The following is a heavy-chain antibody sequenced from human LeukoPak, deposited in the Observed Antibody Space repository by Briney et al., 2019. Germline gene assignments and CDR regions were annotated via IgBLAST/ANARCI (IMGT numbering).Heavy chain of an antibody. J-gene: IGHJ4*02. CDR1: GGTFSSYA. D-gene: IGHD2-2*01. Sequence: ASVKVSCTASGGTFSSYAISWVRQAPGQGLEWMGGIIPIFGTANYAQKFQGRVTITADESTSTAYMELSSLRSEDTAVYYCAIVRAGGVVVPAAPFDYWGQGTLVTVSS. CDR2: IIPIFGTA. V-gene: IGHV1-69*13. CDR3: AIVRAGGVVVPAAPFDY.